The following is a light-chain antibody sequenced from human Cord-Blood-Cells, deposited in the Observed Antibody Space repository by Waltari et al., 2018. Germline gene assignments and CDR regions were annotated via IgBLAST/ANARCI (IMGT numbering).Light chain of an antibody. CDR1: SSDVGSYNL. J-gene: IGLJ3*02. V-gene: IGLV2-23*01. Sequence: QSALTQPASVSGSPGQSITISCTGTSSDVGSYNLFPWYQQHPGKAPKLMIYEGRKRPSGVSNRFSGSKSGNTASLTISGLQAEDEADYYCCSYAGSSTWVFGGGTKLTVL. CDR3: CSYAGSSTWV. CDR2: EGR.